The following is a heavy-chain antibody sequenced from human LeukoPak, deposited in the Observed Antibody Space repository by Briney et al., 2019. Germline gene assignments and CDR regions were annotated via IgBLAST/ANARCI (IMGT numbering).Heavy chain of an antibody. D-gene: IGHD6-13*01. Sequence: GGSLRLSCGTSGFNFTRHGMLWVRQAPGKGLEWVAVIRHTSMSAFYSDSVKGRFIISRDNSRNTLYLQMSNLRADDTAVYYCAKELGVPAAGWQIQQRGLGTLVTVSS. J-gene: IGHJ1*01. V-gene: IGHV3-30*02. CDR2: IRHTSMSA. CDR3: AKELGVPAAGWQIQQ. CDR1: GFNFTRHG.